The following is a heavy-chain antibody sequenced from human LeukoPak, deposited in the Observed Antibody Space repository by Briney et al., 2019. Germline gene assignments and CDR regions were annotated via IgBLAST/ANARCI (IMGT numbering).Heavy chain of an antibody. V-gene: IGHV1-18*01. J-gene: IGHJ5*02. D-gene: IGHD3-10*01. CDR1: GYTFTSYG. CDR3: ARDSRRSRVRESWFDP. CDR2: ISAYNGNT. Sequence: ASVKVSCKASGYTFTSYGISWVRQAPGQGLEWMGWISAYNGNTNYAQKLQGRVTMTTDTSTSTAYMELRSLRSDDTAVYYCARDSRRSRVRESWFDPWGQGTLVTVSS.